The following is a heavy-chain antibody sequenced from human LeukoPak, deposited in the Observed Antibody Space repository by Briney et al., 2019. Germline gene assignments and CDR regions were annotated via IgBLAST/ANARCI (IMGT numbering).Heavy chain of an antibody. D-gene: IGHD3-10*01. CDR2: ISYDGSNK. J-gene: IGHJ4*02. Sequence: GGSLRLSCAASGFTFSSYAMHWVRQAPGKGLEWVAVISYDGSNKYYADSVKGRFTISRDNSKNTLYLQMNSLKTEDTAVYYCTVVNYGSGSYPLGYWGQGTLVTVSS. V-gene: IGHV3-30*04. CDR3: TVVNYGSGSYPLGY. CDR1: GFTFSSYA.